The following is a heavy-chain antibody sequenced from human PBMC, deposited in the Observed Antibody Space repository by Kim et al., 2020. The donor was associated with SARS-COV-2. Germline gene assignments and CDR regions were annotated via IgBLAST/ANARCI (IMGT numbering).Heavy chain of an antibody. CDR1: GFTFSNFW. CDR3: IRGLGDY. J-gene: IGHJ4*02. CDR2: INSDGNMI. V-gene: IGHV3-74*03. Sequence: GGSLRLSCAASGFTFSNFWMHWVRQAPGRGLVWVSRINSDGNMITYADSVKGRFTISRDNAKNTLYLQMNSLRAEDTAVYFCIRGLGDYCGRGTLVRVSS.